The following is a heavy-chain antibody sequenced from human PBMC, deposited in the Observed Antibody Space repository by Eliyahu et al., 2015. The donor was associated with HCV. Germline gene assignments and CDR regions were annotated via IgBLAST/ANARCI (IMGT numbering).Heavy chain of an antibody. CDR1: GFXLSTTGXR. CDR2: IDGDDDK. D-gene: IGHD3-10*01. J-gene: IGHJ3*01. V-gene: IGHV2-70*04. CDR3: ARTRGTYYYADAFDV. Sequence: QVTLKESGPALVKPTQTLTLTCTFSGFXLSTTGXRVXWIXQPPXKALEWLAXIDGDDDKXYSXSLKTRLTISKDTSKKQVVLTMTNMDPVDTATYYCARTRGTYYYADAFDVWGQGTMVIVSS.